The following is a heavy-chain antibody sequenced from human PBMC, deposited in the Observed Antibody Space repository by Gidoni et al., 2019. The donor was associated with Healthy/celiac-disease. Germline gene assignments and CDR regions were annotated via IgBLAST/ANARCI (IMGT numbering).Heavy chain of an antibody. CDR3: ARARRRVTTVTGVGPGWFDP. V-gene: IGHV6-1*01. D-gene: IGHD4-17*01. Sequence: QVQLQQSGPGLVKPSQTLSLPCAISGDSVSSHSAAWNWIRQSPSRGLEWLGRTYYRSKWYNDYAVSVKSRITINPDTSKNQFSLQLNSVTPEDTAVYYCARARRRVTTVTGVGPGWFDPWGQGTLVTVSS. CDR2: TYYRSKWYN. CDR1: GDSVSSHSAA. J-gene: IGHJ5*02.